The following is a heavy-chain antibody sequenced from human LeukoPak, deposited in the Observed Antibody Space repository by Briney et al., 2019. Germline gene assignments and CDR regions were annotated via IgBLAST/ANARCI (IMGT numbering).Heavy chain of an antibody. Sequence: SETLSLTCAVYGGSFSGYYWSWIRQPPGKGLEWIGEINHSGSINYNPSLKSRVTISVDTSKNQFSLKLSSVTAADTAVYYCARSMVTDYWGQGTLVTVSS. J-gene: IGHJ4*02. CDR2: INHSGSI. V-gene: IGHV4-34*01. CDR1: GGSFSGYY. CDR3: ARSMVTDY. D-gene: IGHD5-18*01.